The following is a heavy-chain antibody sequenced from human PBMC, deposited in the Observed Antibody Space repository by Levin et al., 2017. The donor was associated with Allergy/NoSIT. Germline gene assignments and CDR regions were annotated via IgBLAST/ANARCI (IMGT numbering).Heavy chain of an antibody. D-gene: IGHD5-12*01. CDR3: ARLSRDIVATGLVPNFDY. CDR2: IYYSGST. CDR1: GGSISSSSYY. Sequence: SETLSLTCTVSGGSISSSSYYWGWIRQPPGKGLEWIGSIYYSGSTYYNPSLKSRVTISVDTSKNQFSLKLSSVTAADTAVYYCARLSRDIVATGLVPNFDYWGQGTLVTVSS. V-gene: IGHV4-39*01. J-gene: IGHJ4*02.